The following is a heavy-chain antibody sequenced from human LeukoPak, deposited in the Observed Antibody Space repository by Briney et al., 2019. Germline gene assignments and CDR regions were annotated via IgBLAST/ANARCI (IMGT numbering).Heavy chain of an antibody. CDR3: ASLGGDIVATIDY. V-gene: IGHV1-69*06. CDR1: GGTFSSYA. J-gene: IGHJ4*02. CDR2: IVPIFGTA. D-gene: IGHD5-12*01. Sequence: SVKVSCKASGGTFSSYAISWVRQAPGQGLEWMGGIVPIFGTANYALKFQGRVTITADKSTSTAYMELSSLRSEDTAVYYCASLGGDIVATIDYWGQGTLVTVSS.